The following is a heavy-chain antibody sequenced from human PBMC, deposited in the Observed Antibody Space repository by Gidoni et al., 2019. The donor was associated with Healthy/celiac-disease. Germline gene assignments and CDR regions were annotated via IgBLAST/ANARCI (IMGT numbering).Heavy chain of an antibody. Sequence: EVQLVESGGGLVKPGGSLRLSCAASGFTFSSDSMNWVRPAPGKGLEWVSSISSSSSYIYYADSVKGRFTISRDNAKNSLYLQMNSLRAEDTAVYYCARLMNYYFDYWGQGTLVTVSS. CDR1: GFTFSSDS. J-gene: IGHJ4*02. CDR3: ARLMNYYFDY. V-gene: IGHV3-21*01. CDR2: ISSSSSYI.